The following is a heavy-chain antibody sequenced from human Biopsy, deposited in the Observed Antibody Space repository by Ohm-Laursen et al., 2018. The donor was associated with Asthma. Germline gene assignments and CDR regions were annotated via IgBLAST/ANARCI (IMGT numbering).Heavy chain of an antibody. CDR3: VKALGGGDGFDV. CDR2: ISTSGGSK. CDR1: GFTFSSYA. J-gene: IGHJ3*01. V-gene: IGHV3-23*01. Sequence: GTLSLTCAASGFTFSSYAMSWVRQTPDRGLEWVSGISTSGGSKYYADSVKGRFTLSRDNSKTTLSLQMNSLTEGDTAVYYCVKALGGGDGFDVWGLGTTVTVSS.